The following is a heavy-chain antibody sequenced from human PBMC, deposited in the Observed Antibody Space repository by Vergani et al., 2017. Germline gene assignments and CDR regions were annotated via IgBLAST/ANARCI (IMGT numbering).Heavy chain of an antibody. CDR2: ISSSSSTI. CDR3: AGDVKKTWFYYYYYMDV. Sequence: EVQLVESGGGLVQPGGSLRLSCAASGFTFSSYSMNWVRQAPGKGLEWVSYISSSSSTIYYADTVKGRLTISRDNAKNSLYLQMNSLRAEDTAVYYCAGDVKKTWFYYYYYMDVWGKGTTVTVSS. CDR1: GFTFSSYS. D-gene: IGHD3-10*01. J-gene: IGHJ6*03. V-gene: IGHV3-48*04.